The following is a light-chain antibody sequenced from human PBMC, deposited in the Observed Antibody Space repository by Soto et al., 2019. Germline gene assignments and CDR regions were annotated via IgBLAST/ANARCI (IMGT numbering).Light chain of an antibody. J-gene: IGKJ2*01. CDR3: QQYDDLLPT. CDR1: QGIANY. V-gene: IGKV1-33*01. Sequence: DIQMTQSPSSLSASVGDRVTITCQASQGIANYLNWYQQKPGKAPKVLIYDASSLEKGVPSRFSGSGSGTDFTFTISSLRPEDIATYYCQQYDDLLPTFGQGTKLEIK. CDR2: DAS.